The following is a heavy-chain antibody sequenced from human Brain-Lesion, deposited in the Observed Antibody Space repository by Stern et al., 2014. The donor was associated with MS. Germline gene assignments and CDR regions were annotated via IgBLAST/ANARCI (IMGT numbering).Heavy chain of an antibody. D-gene: IGHD2-2*01. CDR2: MYNGGTP. CDR3: ARGRSRVHPPLDP. CDR1: GDSITSDAFS. J-gene: IGHJ5*02. V-gene: IGHV4-30-2*01. Sequence: QVQLQESGSELVKPSQTLSRTCSVSGDSITSDAFSWTWIRQAPGKGLEWIGDMYNGGTPPCNPYFRSRVNISFRTSQKPCSRMLNAVTAADTAVYYCARGRSRVHPPLDPWGQGTLVTVSS.